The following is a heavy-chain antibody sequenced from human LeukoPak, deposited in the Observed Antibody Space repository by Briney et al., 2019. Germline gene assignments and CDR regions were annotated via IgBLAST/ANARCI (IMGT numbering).Heavy chain of an antibody. V-gene: IGHV5-51*01. CDR3: ARLSSRPAAIFAFDI. CDR2: IYPGDSDT. CDR1: GYSFTSYW. Sequence: GESLKISCKGSGYSFTSYWIGWVRQMPGKGLEWMGIIYPGDSDTRYSPSFQGQVTISADKSISTAYLQWSSLKASDTAMYYCARLSSRPAAIFAFDIWGQGTMVTVSS. J-gene: IGHJ3*02. D-gene: IGHD2-2*01.